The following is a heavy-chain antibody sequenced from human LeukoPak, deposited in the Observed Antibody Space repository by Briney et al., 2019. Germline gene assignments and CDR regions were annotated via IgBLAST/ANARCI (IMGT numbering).Heavy chain of an antibody. D-gene: IGHD3-3*01. CDR1: GFTFSSYG. CDR2: IRYDGSNK. V-gene: IGHV3-30*02. Sequence: GGSLRLSCAASGFTFSSYGMHWVRQAPGKGLEWVAFIRYDGSNKYYADSVEGRFTISRDNSKNTLYLQMNSLRAEDTAVFYCAKGSKALIITRDHYMDVWGKGTTVTISS. J-gene: IGHJ6*03. CDR3: AKGSKALIITRDHYMDV.